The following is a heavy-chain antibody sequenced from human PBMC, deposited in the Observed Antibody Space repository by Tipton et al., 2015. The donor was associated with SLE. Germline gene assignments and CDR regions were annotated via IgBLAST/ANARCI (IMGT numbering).Heavy chain of an antibody. CDR1: GFTFNSYS. V-gene: IGHV3-33*06. Sequence: RSPRLSCAASGFTFNSYSMHWVRQAPGKGLEWVAVIWYDGSYKYYGDSVKGRFTISRDNSKNTLYLQMNSLRDEDTAVYYCAKEGGDDSSGYMHYWGQGTLVTVSP. J-gene: IGHJ4*02. CDR3: AKEGGDDSSGYMHY. CDR2: IWYDGSYK. D-gene: IGHD3-22*01.